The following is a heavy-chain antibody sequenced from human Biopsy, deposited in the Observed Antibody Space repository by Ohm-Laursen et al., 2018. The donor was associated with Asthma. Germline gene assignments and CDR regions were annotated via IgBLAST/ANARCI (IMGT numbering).Heavy chain of an antibody. D-gene: IGHD3-3*01. CDR2: LKHDGSEK. J-gene: IGHJ4*02. CDR1: GFTFGDYC. CDR3: ASQSSGPDFWSGYYYFDY. V-gene: IGHV3-7*01. Sequence: SLRLSCAASGFTFGDYCMSWVRQVPGQGLEWVANLKHDGSEKNHVDSLKGRFTISRDNAKNLLFLQMNSLRAEDTAVYYCASQSSGPDFWSGYYYFDYWGQGTLVTVSS.